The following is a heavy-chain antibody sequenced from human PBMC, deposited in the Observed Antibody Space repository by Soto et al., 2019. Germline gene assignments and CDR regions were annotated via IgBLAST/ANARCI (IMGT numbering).Heavy chain of an antibody. V-gene: IGHV1-3*01. D-gene: IGHD6-6*01. CDR3: ARVGSSSSPYYYGMDV. Sequence: QVQLVQSGAEVRQPGASVKVSCKASGYTFTSYVMHWVRQAPGQRLEWMGWINAGNGDTKFSQKFQGRVTITRDTSASTAYIELSSLRSEDTAVYYCARVGSSSSPYYYGMDVWGQGTTVTVSS. J-gene: IGHJ6*02. CDR1: GYTFTSYV. CDR2: INAGNGDT.